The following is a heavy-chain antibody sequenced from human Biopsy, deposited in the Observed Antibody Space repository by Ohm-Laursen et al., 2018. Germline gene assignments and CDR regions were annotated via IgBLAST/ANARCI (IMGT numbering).Heavy chain of an antibody. CDR3: ARHDRSGYWGLDY. V-gene: IGHV4-4*08. Sequence: SDTLSLTCSVSGGSPNNHYWSWIRQSPGKGLEWLAYIYSSGRTNYNPSLKSRIIVSVDTSKNQLSLKVTSVTATDTAMYYCARHDRSGYWGLDYWGQGALVTVSA. CDR1: GGSPNNHY. J-gene: IGHJ4*02. D-gene: IGHD3-22*01. CDR2: IYSSGRT.